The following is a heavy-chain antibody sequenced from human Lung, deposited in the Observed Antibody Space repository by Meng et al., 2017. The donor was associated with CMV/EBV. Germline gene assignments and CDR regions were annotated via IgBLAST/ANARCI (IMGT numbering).Heavy chain of an antibody. CDR2: INHSGST. CDR1: GGSFSGYY. D-gene: IGHD2-15*01. V-gene: IGHV4-34*01. Sequence: SETXSLTCAVYGGSFSGYYWSWIRQPPGKGLEWIGEINHSGSTNYNPSLKSRVTISVDTSKNQFSLKLSSVTAADTAVYYCARSNIVVVVAATLGYYYGMDVWXQGTTVTVSS. J-gene: IGHJ6*02. CDR3: ARSNIVVVVAATLGYYYGMDV.